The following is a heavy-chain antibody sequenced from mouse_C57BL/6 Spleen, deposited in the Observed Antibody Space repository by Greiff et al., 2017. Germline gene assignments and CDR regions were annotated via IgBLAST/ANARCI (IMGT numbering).Heavy chain of an antibody. D-gene: IGHD3-1*01. CDR3: ASREELGGY. CDR2: IYPGSGNT. J-gene: IGHJ2*01. Sequence: VQLQQSGAELVRPGASVKLSCKASGYTFTDYYINWVKQRPGQGLEWIARIYPGSGNTYYNEKFKGKATLTAEKSSSTAYMQLSSLTSEDSAVYFCASREELGGYWGQGTTLTVSS. CDR1: GYTFTDYY. V-gene: IGHV1-76*01.